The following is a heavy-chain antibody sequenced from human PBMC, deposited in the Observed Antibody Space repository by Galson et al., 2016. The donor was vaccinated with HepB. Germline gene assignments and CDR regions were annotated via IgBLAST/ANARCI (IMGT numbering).Heavy chain of an antibody. J-gene: IGHJ4*02. CDR2: SNSDGSRT. Sequence: SLRLSCAASGFTFSRYWMHWVRQAPGKGLLWVSRSNSDGSRTYYADSVKGRFAISRDSARNTLYPQMNSLRAEDTAVYYCAREDCINGGCYMDYWGQGSLVTVSS. CDR3: AREDCINGGCYMDY. V-gene: IGHV3-74*01. D-gene: IGHD2-8*01. CDR1: GFTFSRYW.